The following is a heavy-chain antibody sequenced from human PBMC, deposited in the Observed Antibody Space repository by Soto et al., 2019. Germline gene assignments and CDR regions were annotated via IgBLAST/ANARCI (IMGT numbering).Heavy chain of an antibody. J-gene: IGHJ6*02. Sequence: EVQLVESGGGLVKPGGSLRLSCAASGFTFSSYSMNWVRQAPGKGLEWVSSISSSSSYIYYADSVKGRFTISRDNAKNSLSLQMNSLRAEDTAVYYCARDSHSSSWYGDYYYYYGMDVWGQWTKVTVSS. D-gene: IGHD6-13*01. CDR2: ISSSSSYI. V-gene: IGHV3-21*01. CDR1: GFTFSSYS. CDR3: ARDSHSSSWYGDYYYYYGMDV.